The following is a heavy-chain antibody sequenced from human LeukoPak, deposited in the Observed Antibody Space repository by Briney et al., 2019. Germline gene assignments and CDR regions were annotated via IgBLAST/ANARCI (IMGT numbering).Heavy chain of an antibody. Sequence: GGSLRLSCVASGFSFNNYRMTWVRQAPGKGLEWVANIKQDGSEKQYVGSVKGRFAISRDNAKKSLYLQINTLRAEDTAVYYCARGPHIAATSYWGQGTLVTVSS. D-gene: IGHD6-25*01. V-gene: IGHV3-7*03. CDR3: ARGPHIAATSY. CDR2: IKQDGSEK. CDR1: GFSFNNYR. J-gene: IGHJ4*02.